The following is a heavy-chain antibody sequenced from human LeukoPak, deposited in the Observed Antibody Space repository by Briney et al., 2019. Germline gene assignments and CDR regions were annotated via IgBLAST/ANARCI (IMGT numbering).Heavy chain of an antibody. CDR1: GFTFSNAW. V-gene: IGHV3-15*01. J-gene: IGHJ4*02. D-gene: IGHD2-21*01. CDR3: TTHPRGAIRY. CDR2: IKSKTDGGTT. Sequence: GGSLRLSCAASGFTFSNAWMSWVRQAPGKGLEWVGHIKSKTDGGTTDYAAPVKGRFTISRDDSKNTLYLQMNSLKTEDTVVYYCTTHPRGAIRYWGQGTLVTVSS.